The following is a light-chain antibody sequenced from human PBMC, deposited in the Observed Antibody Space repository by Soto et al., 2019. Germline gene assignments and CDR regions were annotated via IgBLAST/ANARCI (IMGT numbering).Light chain of an antibody. CDR3: QHSFSPLWA. V-gene: IGKV1-39*01. CDR1: RSITNY. Sequence: DIQMTQSPSSLSAAVGDSVSITCRASRSITNYVSWYQQRPGRAPTLLIFAASILQPGLLTRFSGSRSDTHLTLIINSLQREDFPTYYCQHSFSPLWAFCQGTNVEVK. J-gene: IGKJ1*01. CDR2: AAS.